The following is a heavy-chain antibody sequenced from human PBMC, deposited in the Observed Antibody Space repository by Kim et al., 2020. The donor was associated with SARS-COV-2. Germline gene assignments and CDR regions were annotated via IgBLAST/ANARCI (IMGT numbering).Heavy chain of an antibody. V-gene: IGHV4-34*01. CDR2: IHHSGST. Sequence: SETLSLTCAVYGGSFSGYYWSWIRQPPGKGLEWIGEIHHSGSTNYNPSLKSRVTISVDTSKNQFSLKLSSVTAADTAVYYCARGSGLSYCSGGSCYYYYYGMDVWGQGTTVTVSS. D-gene: IGHD2-15*01. CDR1: GGSFSGYY. CDR3: ARGSGLSYCSGGSCYYYYYGMDV. J-gene: IGHJ6*02.